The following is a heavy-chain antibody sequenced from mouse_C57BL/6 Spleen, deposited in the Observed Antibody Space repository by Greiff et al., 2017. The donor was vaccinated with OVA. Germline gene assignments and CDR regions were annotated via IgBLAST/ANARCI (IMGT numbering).Heavy chain of an antibody. J-gene: IGHJ4*01. CDR2: IWTGGGT. CDR3: ASTTVVGDYYAMDY. CDR1: GFSLTSYA. D-gene: IGHD1-1*01. V-gene: IGHV2-9-1*01. Sequence: VQLQQSGPGLVAPSQSLSITCTVSGFSLTSYAISWVRQPPGKGLEWLGVIWTGGGTNYNSALKSRLSISKDNSKSQVFLKMNSLQTDDTARYYCASTTVVGDYYAMDYWGQGTSVTVSS.